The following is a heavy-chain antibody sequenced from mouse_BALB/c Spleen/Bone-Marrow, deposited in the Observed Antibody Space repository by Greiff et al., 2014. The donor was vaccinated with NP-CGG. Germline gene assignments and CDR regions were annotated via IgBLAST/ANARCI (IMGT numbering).Heavy chain of an antibody. V-gene: IGHV5-6*01. J-gene: IGHJ2*01. CDR2: ISSGGSYT. Sequence: DVQLVESGGDLVKPGGSLKLSCAASGFTFSSYGMSWVRQTPDKRLEWVGTISSGGSYTYYPDSMKGRFTISRDKAKNTLYLQVSSVKSEDTDMYYCERDGLDYWGQGTTLTVSS. CDR3: ERDGLDY. CDR1: GFTFSSYG. D-gene: IGHD3-1*01.